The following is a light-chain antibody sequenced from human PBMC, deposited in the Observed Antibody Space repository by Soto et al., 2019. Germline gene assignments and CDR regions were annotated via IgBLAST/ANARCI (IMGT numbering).Light chain of an antibody. J-gene: IGLJ3*02. CDR2: EVS. Sequence: QSALTQPASVSGSPGQSITISCTGTSSDVGGYKYVSWYRQHPGKAPKLMIYEVSNRPSGVSNRFSGSKSGNTASLTISGLQDEDEADYYCSSYTTSSSLVFGGGTKVTVL. V-gene: IGLV2-14*01. CDR3: SSYTTSSSLV. CDR1: SSDVGGYKY.